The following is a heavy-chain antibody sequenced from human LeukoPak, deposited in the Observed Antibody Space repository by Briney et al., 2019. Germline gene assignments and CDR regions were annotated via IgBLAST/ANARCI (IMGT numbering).Heavy chain of an antibody. V-gene: IGHV3-23*01. D-gene: IGHD5-18*01. CDR3: AKGATWIQLWLPG. J-gene: IGHJ4*02. CDR1: GFTFSSFA. CDR2: ITSDGGTT. Sequence: GGSLRLSCAASGFTFSSFAMSWVRQAPGQGLEWVSAITSDGGTTYYADSVKGRFTLSRDNSKNMLYLQMDSLRAEDTALYYCAKGATWIQLWLPGWGQGTLVTVSS.